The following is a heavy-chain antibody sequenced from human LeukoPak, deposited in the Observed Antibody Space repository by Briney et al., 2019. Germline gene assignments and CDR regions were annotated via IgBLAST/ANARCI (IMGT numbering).Heavy chain of an antibody. CDR2: MNEYATTR. CDR3: ARGGVQPVDY. D-gene: IGHD3-10*01. Sequence: GGSLRLSCAASGFTFNSFWMHWVRHAPGKGLVWVSDMNEYATTRRYADSVKGRSTISRDNAKNTLYLQMNNLRAEDTAMYFCARGGVQPVDYWGQGTLVIVSS. V-gene: IGHV3-74*01. CDR1: GFTFNSFW. J-gene: IGHJ4*02.